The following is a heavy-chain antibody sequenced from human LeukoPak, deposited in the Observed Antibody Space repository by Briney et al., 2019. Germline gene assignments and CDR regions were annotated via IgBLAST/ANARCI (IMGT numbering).Heavy chain of an antibody. CDR1: GGSISSGGYS. Sequence: NASETLSLTCAVSGGSISSGGYSWSWIRQPPGKGLEWIGYIYHSGSTYYNPSLKSRVTISVDRSKNQFSLKLSSVTAADTAVYYCARGALREWLLYRDNWFDPWGQGTLVTVSS. J-gene: IGHJ5*02. D-gene: IGHD3-3*01. CDR3: ARGALREWLLYRDNWFDP. V-gene: IGHV4-30-2*01. CDR2: IYHSGST.